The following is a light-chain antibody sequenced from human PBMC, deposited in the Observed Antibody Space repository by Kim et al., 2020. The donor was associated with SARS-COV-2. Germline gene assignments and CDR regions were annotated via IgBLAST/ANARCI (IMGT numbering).Light chain of an antibody. CDR2: GKN. J-gene: IGLJ3*02. V-gene: IGLV3-19*01. CDR3: NSRDNSGNHWV. CDR1: SLRNYS. Sequence: LGPTVRITCPGDSLRNYSASWYQHKPGQAPVVVIYGKNNRPSGIPDRFSGSSSGNTTSLTITGAQAEDEADYYCNSRDNSGNHWVFGGGTQLTVL.